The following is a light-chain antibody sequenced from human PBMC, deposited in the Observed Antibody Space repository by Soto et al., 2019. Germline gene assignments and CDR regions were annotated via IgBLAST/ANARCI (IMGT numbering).Light chain of an antibody. V-gene: IGLV4-69*01. Sequence: QAVVTQSPSASASLGASVKLTCTLSSGHSSYAIAWHRQQPEKGPRYLMKLNSDGSHSKGDGIPDRFSGSSSGAERYLTISSLQSEDEADYYCQTWGTGIGWVFGGGTKLTVL. CDR1: SGHSSYA. CDR2: LNSDGSH. CDR3: QTWGTGIGWV. J-gene: IGLJ3*02.